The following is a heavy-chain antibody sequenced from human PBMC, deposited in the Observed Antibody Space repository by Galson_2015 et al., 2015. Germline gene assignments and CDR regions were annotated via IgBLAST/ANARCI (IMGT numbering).Heavy chain of an antibody. CDR1: GFTFSSYS. D-gene: IGHD6-19*01. V-gene: IGHV3-21*01. CDR3: AREGTFRSYSSGWGGDDY. CDR2: ISSSSSYI. Sequence: LRLSCAASGFTFSSYSMNWVRQAPGKGLEWVSSISSSSSYIYYADSVKGRITISRDNAKNSLYLQMNSLRAEDTAVYYCAREGTFRSYSSGWGGDDYWGQGTLVTVSS. J-gene: IGHJ4*02.